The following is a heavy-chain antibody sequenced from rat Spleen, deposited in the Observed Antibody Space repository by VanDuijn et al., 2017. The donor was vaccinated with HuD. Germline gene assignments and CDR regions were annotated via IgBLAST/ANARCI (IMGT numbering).Heavy chain of an antibody. Sequence: EVQLVESGGGLVQPGRSLKLSCAASGFTFSDYYMAWVRQAPTKGLEWVATISTRGGSTYYRDSVKGRFTISRDIAKSTLYLQMDSLRSEDTAAYYCARAGYYSAYRDDWFAYWGQGTLVTVSS. CDR2: ISTRGGST. V-gene: IGHV5-25*01. CDR1: GFTFSDYY. J-gene: IGHJ3*01. CDR3: ARAGYYSAYRDDWFAY. D-gene: IGHD1-2*01.